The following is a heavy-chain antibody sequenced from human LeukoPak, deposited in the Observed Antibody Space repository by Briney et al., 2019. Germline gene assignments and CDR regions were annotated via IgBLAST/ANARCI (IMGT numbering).Heavy chain of an antibody. CDR3: ASLKKALGSYFDI. CDR2: IHYSGAT. D-gene: IGHD2-15*01. V-gene: IGHV4-59*08. CDR1: GGSISSYY. J-gene: IGHJ2*01. Sequence: SETLSLTCTVSGGSISSYYWSWIRHPPGKGLEWIGYIHYSGATNYNPSLESRVTISVDTSKNQFSLKLSSVTAADTAVYYCASLKKALGSYFDIWGRGTLVTVSS.